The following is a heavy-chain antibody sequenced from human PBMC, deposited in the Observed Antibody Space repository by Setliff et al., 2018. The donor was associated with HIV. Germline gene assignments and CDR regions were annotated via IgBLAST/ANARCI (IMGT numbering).Heavy chain of an antibody. J-gene: IGHJ4*02. V-gene: IGHV3-7*03. D-gene: IGHD3-10*01. Sequence: GGSLRLSCAASGFTFSSYSMNWVRQAPGKGLEWVAKINQDGSEKHYVDSVRGRFIISRDNAKKSVYLQMSSLRAEDTAVYYCATDGSAFDRWGQGTLVTVSS. CDR2: INQDGSEK. CDR3: ATDGSAFDR. CDR1: GFTFSSYS.